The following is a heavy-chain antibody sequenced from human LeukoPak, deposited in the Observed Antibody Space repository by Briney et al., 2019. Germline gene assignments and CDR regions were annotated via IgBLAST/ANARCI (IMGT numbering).Heavy chain of an antibody. Sequence: SETQSLTCTVSGGSIDGGVYYWTWVRQHPGKGLEWIGYIYHAGTTYYNPSLRSRVTISLDTSKSQFSLRLSSVTAADTAVYYCVRKVPFVAGSYYFDYWSQGTLVTVSS. CDR2: IYHAGTT. V-gene: IGHV4-31*03. CDR1: GGSIDGGVYY. J-gene: IGHJ4*02. CDR3: VRKVPFVAGSYYFDY. D-gene: IGHD1-14*01.